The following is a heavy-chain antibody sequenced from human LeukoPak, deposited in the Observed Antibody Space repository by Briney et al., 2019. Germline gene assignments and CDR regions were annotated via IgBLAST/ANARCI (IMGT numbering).Heavy chain of an antibody. J-gene: IGHJ5*02. D-gene: IGHD2-2*03. CDR1: GGSLSGYY. CDR3: ARHRGYCSSTSCSYNWFDP. V-gene: IGHV4-34*01. CDR2: SHPSGST. Sequence: PSETLSLTCAVFGGSLSGYYWSWVRQPPGKGLEWIGESHPSGSTYFNPSLGSRVTMSVDTSKNRFSLKLSSVTAADTAVYYCARHRGYCSSTSCSYNWFDPWGQGTLVTVSS.